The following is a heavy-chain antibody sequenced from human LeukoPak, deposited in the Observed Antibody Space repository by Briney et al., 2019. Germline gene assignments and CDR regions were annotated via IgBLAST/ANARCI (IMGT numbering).Heavy chain of an antibody. D-gene: IGHD3-16*02. Sequence: GGSLRLSCAASGFTFDDYAMHWVRQAPGKGLEWVSGISWNSGSIGYADSVKGRFTISRDNAKNSLYLQMNSLRAEGTALYYCARSRGVSYYFDYWGQGTLVTVSS. CDR3: ARSRGVSYYFDY. CDR2: ISWNSGSI. CDR1: GFTFDDYA. J-gene: IGHJ4*02. V-gene: IGHV3-9*01.